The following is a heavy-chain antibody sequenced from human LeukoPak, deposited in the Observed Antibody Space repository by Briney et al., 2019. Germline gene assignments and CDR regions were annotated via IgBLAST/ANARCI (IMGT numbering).Heavy chain of an antibody. D-gene: IGHD6-13*01. CDR2: FDPEDGET. Sequence: ASVKVSCKASGYTFTGYYIHWVRQAPGQGLEWMGGFDPEDGETIYAQKFQGRVTMTEDTSTDTAYMELSSLRSEDTAVYYCATGRLAAAGPGAFDIWGQGTMVTVSS. CDR3: ATGRLAAAGPGAFDI. V-gene: IGHV1-24*01. J-gene: IGHJ3*02. CDR1: GYTFTGYY.